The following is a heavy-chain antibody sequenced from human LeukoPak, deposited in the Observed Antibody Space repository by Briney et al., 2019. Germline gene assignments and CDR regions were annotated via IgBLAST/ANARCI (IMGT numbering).Heavy chain of an antibody. CDR1: GGSISRYY. J-gene: IGHJ4*02. V-gene: IGHV4-59*01. CDR3: ARDRAGYGDYGN. CDR2: IYYSGST. D-gene: IGHD4-17*01. Sequence: SETLSLTCTVSGGSISRYYWSWIRQPPGKGLEWIGYIYYSGSTNYNPSLKSRVTISVDTSKNQFSLKLSSVTAADTAVYYCARDRAGYGDYGNWGQGTLVTGSS.